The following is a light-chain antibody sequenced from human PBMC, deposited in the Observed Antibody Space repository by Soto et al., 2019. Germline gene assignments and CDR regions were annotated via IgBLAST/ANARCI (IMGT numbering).Light chain of an antibody. J-gene: IGLJ1*01. CDR2: EVS. Sequence: QSVLTQPPSASGSPGQSVTISCTGTSSDVGGYNYVSWCQQHPGKAPKLMIYEVSKRPSGVPDRFSGSKSGNTASLTVSGLQAEDEADYYCSSYAGSNNFFGTGTKVTV. CDR1: SSDVGGYNY. CDR3: SSYAGSNNF. V-gene: IGLV2-8*01.